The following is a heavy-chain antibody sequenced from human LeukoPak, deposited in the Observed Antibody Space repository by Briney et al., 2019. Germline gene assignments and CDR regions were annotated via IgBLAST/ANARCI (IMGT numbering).Heavy chain of an antibody. CDR2: IVVGSGNT. CDR1: GFTFTSSA. Sequence: ASVKVSCKASGFTFTSSAVQWVRQARGQRLEWIGWIVVGSGNTNYAQKFQERVTITRDMSTSTAYMELSSLRSEDTAVYYCAADPPYYYDSGGSYWGQGTLVTVSS. CDR3: AADPPYYYDSGGSY. D-gene: IGHD3-22*01. J-gene: IGHJ4*02. V-gene: IGHV1-58*01.